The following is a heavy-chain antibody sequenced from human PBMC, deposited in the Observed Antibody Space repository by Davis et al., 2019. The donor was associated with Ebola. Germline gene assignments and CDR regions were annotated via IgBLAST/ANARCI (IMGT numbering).Heavy chain of an antibody. D-gene: IGHD1-26*01. Sequence: GESLKISCAASGFTFSSYAMSWVRQASGKGLEWVGRIRSKANSYATAYAASVKGRFTISRDDSKNTAYLQMNSLKTEDTAVYYCTRGSGSYRDYWGQGTLVTVSS. J-gene: IGHJ4*02. CDR3: TRGSGSYRDY. CDR1: GFTFSSYA. CDR2: IRSKANSYAT. V-gene: IGHV3-73*01.